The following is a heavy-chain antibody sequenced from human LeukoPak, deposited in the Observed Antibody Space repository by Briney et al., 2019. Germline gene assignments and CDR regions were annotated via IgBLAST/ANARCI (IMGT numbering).Heavy chain of an antibody. CDR1: GGSISSYY. V-gene: IGHV4-4*07. Sequence: SETLSLICSVSGGSISSYYRSWIRQPAGKGLEWIGRIYTSETTNYNPSLKSRLTISVDTSKNQFSLKLSSVTAADTAMYYCARDRCDSTSCSSRGAFDYWGQGILVTVSS. J-gene: IGHJ4*02. D-gene: IGHD2-2*01. CDR3: ARDRCDSTSCSSRGAFDY. CDR2: IYTSETT.